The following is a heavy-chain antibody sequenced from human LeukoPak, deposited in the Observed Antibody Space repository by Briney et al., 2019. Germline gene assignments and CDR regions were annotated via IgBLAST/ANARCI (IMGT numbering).Heavy chain of an antibody. V-gene: IGHV1-69*01. D-gene: IGHD2-15*01. Sequence: SVKVSCKASGGTFSSYAISRVRQAPGQGLEWMGGIIPIFGTANYAQKFQGRVTITADESTSTAYMELSSLRSEDTAVYYCARDLGCSGGSWCYWGQGTLVTVSS. CDR3: ARDLGCSGGSWCY. CDR2: IIPIFGTA. J-gene: IGHJ4*02. CDR1: GGTFSSYA.